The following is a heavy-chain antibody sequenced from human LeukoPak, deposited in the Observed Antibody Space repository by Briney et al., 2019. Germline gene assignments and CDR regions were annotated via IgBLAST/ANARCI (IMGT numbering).Heavy chain of an antibody. Sequence: GGSLRLSCAASGFTGSSNYMSWVRQAPGKGLEWVSVIYSGGSTYYADSMKGRFTISRDNSKNTLYLQMNSLRAEDTAVYYCARVWPDYYYYGMDVWGQGTTVTVSS. CDR2: IYSGGST. D-gene: IGHD3-16*01. CDR1: GFTGSSNY. V-gene: IGHV3-53*01. CDR3: ARVWPDYYYYGMDV. J-gene: IGHJ6*02.